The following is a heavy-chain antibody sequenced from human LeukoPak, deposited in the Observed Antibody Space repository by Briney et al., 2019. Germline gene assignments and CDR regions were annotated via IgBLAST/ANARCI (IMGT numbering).Heavy chain of an antibody. J-gene: IGHJ5*02. CDR1: GESISGFY. Sequence: SETLSLTCTVSGESISGFYWTWIRQPPGKGLEWNGYIYYSGSTYYNPSLKSRVTISVDTSKNQFSLKLSSVTAADTAVYYCARQTGVIGPWLDPWGQGTLVTVSS. CDR2: IYYSGST. D-gene: IGHD3-10*01. V-gene: IGHV4-59*08. CDR3: ARQTGVIGPWLDP.